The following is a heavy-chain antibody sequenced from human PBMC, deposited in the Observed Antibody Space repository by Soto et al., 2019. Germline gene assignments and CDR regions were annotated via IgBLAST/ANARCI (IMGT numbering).Heavy chain of an antibody. Sequence: QVQLVQSGAEVKKPGASVKVSCKASGYSFTDYYMHWVRQAPGQGPEWLGWINPSTGVTHFAQKFQGWVTMTRETSISTAYMELSRLTSDDTAVYYCVRSPGDFRYGMDVWGQGTTVTVSS. CDR1: GYSFTDYY. D-gene: IGHD2-21*02. CDR2: INPSTGVT. CDR3: VRSPGDFRYGMDV. V-gene: IGHV1-2*04. J-gene: IGHJ6*02.